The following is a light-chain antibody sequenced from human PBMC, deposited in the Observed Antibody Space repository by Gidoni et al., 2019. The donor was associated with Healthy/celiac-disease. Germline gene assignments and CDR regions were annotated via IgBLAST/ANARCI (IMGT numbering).Light chain of an antibody. Sequence: DIQMTQSPSSLSASVGDRVTITCRASQSISSYLNWYQQKPGKAPNILIYAASTLPSAVPSRFSGSGSGTAFTPTISSLQPEDFATYYCQQSYSTPPGTFGQXTKLEIK. CDR1: QSISSY. CDR2: AAS. V-gene: IGKV1-39*01. CDR3: QQSYSTPPGT. J-gene: IGKJ2*02.